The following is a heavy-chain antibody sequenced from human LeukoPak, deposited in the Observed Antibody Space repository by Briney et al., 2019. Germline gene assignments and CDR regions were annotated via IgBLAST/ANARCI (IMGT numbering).Heavy chain of an antibody. CDR3: ARQYSSNWYYEY. J-gene: IGHJ4*02. D-gene: IGHD6-13*01. CDR2: IYYSGST. CDR1: GGSISSYY. V-gene: IGHV4-59*08. Sequence: SETLSLTCTVSGGSISSYYWSWIRQPPGKGLEWIGYIYYSGSTNYNPSLKSRVTISVDTSKSQFSLKLSSVTAADTAVYYCARQYSSNWYYEYWGQGTLLTVSS.